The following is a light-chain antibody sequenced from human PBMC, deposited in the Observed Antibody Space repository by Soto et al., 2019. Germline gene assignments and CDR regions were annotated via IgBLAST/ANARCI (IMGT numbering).Light chain of an antibody. CDR2: TAS. V-gene: IGKV1-12*01. CDR3: QQANTFPLT. J-gene: IGKJ4*01. CDR1: QGVTRW. Sequence: DIQLTQSPSSVSAYIGDRVTMTCRASQGVTRWLAWYQQKPGRASKLLIYTASSLQSGVPSRFSASGFGTDFTLTISSLQPEDFATYYCQQANTFPLTFGGGTKVDI.